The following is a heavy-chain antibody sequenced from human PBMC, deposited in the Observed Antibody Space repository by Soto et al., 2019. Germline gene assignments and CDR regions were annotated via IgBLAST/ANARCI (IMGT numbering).Heavy chain of an antibody. J-gene: IGHJ4*02. Sequence: QVQLVQSGAEVKKPGASVKVSCKASGYTFTSYGISWVRLAAGQGLEWMGWISAYNGNTNYAQKLQGRVTMTTDTSTSTAYMELRSLRSDDTAVHFCASSLLVVYGLEGESDWGQGTLVTVSS. CDR1: GYTFTSYG. CDR3: ASSLLVVYGLEGESD. D-gene: IGHD2-8*02. CDR2: ISAYNGNT. V-gene: IGHV1-18*01.